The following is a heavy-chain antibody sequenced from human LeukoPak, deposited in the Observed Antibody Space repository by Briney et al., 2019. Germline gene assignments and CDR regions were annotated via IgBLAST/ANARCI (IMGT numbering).Heavy chain of an antibody. D-gene: IGHD3-10*01. CDR3: ARVGLWFGELHEN. CDR1: GFTVSSNY. J-gene: IGHJ4*02. Sequence: GGSLRLSCAASGFTVSSNYMSWVRQAPGKGLEWVSVIYSGGSTYYADSVKGRFTISRDSSKNTLYLQMNSLRAEDTAVYYCARVGLWFGELHENWGQGTLVTVSS. V-gene: IGHV3-66*01. CDR2: IYSGGST.